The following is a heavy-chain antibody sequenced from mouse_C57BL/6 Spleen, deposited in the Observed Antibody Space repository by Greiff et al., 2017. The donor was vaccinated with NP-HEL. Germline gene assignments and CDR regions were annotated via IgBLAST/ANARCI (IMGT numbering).Heavy chain of an antibody. Sequence: EVKLVESGGGLVQSGRSLRLSCATSGFTFSDFYMEWVRQAPGKGLEWIAASRNKANDYTTEYSASVKGRFIVSRDTSQSILYLQMNALRAEDTAIYYCARDARGHYYDYEEWFAYWGQGTLVTVSA. V-gene: IGHV7-1*01. CDR3: ARDARGHYYDYEEWFAY. CDR2: SRNKANDYTT. D-gene: IGHD2-4*01. CDR1: GFTFSDFY. J-gene: IGHJ3*01.